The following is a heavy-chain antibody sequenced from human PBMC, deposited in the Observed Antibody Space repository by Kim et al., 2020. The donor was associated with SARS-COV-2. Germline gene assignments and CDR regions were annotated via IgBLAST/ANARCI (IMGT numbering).Heavy chain of an antibody. CDR2: FDPEDGET. V-gene: IGHV1-24*01. CDR3: ATSYPGVIITLGYYYYGMDV. J-gene: IGHJ6*02. D-gene: IGHD3-10*01. Sequence: ASVKVSCKVSGYTLTELSMHWVRQAPGKGLEWMGGFDPEDGETIYAQKFQGRVTMTEDTSTDTSYMELSSLRSEDTAVYYCATSYPGVIITLGYYYYGMDVAGQGTTVTVSS. CDR1: GYTLTELS.